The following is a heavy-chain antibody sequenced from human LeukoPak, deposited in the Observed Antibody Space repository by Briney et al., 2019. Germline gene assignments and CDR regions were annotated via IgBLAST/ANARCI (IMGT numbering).Heavy chain of an antibody. D-gene: IGHD4-17*01. CDR2: IYYSGST. V-gene: IGHV4-31*03. CDR1: GGSISSGGYY. CDR3: ARGTITTVTDS. J-gene: IGHJ4*02. Sequence: PSETLSLTCTVSGGSISSGGYYWSWIRQHPGKGLEWIGYIYYSGSTYYNPSLKSRVTISVDESKTQLSLRLESVTAADTAVYYCARGTITTVTDSWGPGTLVTVSS.